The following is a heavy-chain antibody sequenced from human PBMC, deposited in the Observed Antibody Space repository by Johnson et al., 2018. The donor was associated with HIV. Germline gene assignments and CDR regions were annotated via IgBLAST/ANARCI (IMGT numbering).Heavy chain of an antibody. CDR3: ARQPDNFWSSDAFDI. CDR1: GLNVSGHY. CDR2: SGGGGST. Sequence: EVQLVESGGGLAQPGGSLRLSCAASGLNVSGHYMSWVRQAPGKGLEWVSGISGGGGSTYYADSVKGRFTISRDNSKNTLYLQMNSLRVEDTAIYYCARQPDNFWSSDAFDIWGQGTMVTVSS. D-gene: IGHD3-3*01. V-gene: IGHV3-66*04. J-gene: IGHJ3*02.